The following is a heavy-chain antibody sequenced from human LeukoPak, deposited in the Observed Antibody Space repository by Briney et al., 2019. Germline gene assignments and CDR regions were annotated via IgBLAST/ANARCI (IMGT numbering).Heavy chain of an antibody. CDR1: GGSFSRYY. J-gene: IGHJ6*04. D-gene: IGHD2-15*01. V-gene: IGHV4-34*01. CDR3: ARVSGLRRQRIVADV. Sequence: PSDTLSLTCAVNGGSFSRYYWSWIRQPPGKGLEWIGEINHSGSTNYNPSLKSRVTISVDTSKNQFSLKLSSVTAADTAVYYCARVSGLRRQRIVADVWGKGTTVTISS. CDR2: INHSGST.